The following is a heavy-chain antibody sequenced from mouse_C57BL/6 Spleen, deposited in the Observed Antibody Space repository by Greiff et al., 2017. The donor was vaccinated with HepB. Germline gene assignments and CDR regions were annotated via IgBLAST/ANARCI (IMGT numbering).Heavy chain of an antibody. J-gene: IGHJ3*01. Sequence: EVQVVESGGGLVKPGGSLKLSCAASGFTFSDYGMHWVRQAPEKGLEWVAYISSGSSTIYYADTVKGRFTISRDNAKNTLFLQMTSLRSEDTAMYYCAYSSGYGWFAYWGQWTLVTVSA. D-gene: IGHD3-2*02. V-gene: IGHV5-17*01. CDR3: AYSSGYGWFAY. CDR2: ISSGSSTI. CDR1: GFTFSDYG.